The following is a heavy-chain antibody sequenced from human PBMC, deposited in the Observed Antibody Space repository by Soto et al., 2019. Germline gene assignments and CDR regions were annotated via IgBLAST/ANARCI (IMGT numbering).Heavy chain of an antibody. CDR2: INHSGST. CDR1: GGSFSGYY. J-gene: IGHJ6*03. D-gene: IGHD2-15*01. V-gene: IGHV4-34*01. Sequence: SQTLSLTCAVYGGSFSGYYWSWIRQPPGKGLEWIGEINHSGSTNYNPSLKSRVTISVDTSKNQFSLKLSSVTAADTAVYYCARRFRFLGGPKDYYYYYYMDVWGKGTTVTVSS. CDR3: ARRFRFLGGPKDYYYYYYMDV.